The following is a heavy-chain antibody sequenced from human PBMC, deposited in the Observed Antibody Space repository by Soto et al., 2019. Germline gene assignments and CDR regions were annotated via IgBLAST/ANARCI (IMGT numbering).Heavy chain of an antibody. V-gene: IGHV1-46*01. CDR1: GYTFTSYY. D-gene: IGHD3-3*01. CDR3: ARVRDFWSGYSEYYYYYGMDV. J-gene: IGHJ6*02. CDR2: INPSGGST. Sequence: QVQLVQSGAEVKKPGASVKVSCKASGYTFTSYYMHWVRQAPGQGLEWMGIINPSGGSTSYAQKFPGRVTMTRDTSTSTVYTELSSLRSEDTAVYYCARVRDFWSGYSEYYYYYGMDVWGQGTTVTVSS.